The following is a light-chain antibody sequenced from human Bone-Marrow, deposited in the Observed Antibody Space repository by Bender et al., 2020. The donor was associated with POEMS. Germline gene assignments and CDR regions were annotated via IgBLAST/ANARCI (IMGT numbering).Light chain of an antibody. J-gene: IGLJ3*02. CDR2: DVS. CDR3: VAWDASLNGWV. V-gene: IGLV2-14*01. CDR1: SSDIGNYNY. Sequence: QSALTQPASVSGSPGQSITISCNGTSSDIGNYNYVSWYQQHPGKAPKLLLYDVSHRPSGVPDRFSGSKSGTSASLAITGLQSDDEAIYFCVAWDASLNGWVFGGGTKLTVL.